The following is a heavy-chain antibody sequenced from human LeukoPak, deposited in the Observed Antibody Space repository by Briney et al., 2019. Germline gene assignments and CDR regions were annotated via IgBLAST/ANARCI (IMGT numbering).Heavy chain of an antibody. V-gene: IGHV1-2*02. D-gene: IGHD4-17*01. CDR1: GYSFADYY. CDR2: IKPNSGDT. J-gene: IGHJ3*02. CDR3: ASFTTVTTDERYDAFDI. Sequence: GASVKVSCKASGYSFADYYMHWVRQAPGQGLEWMGWIKPNSGDTRSAQKLQGRVTLTTDTSTSTAYMELRSLRSDDTAVYYCASFTTVTTDERYDAFDIWGQGTMVTVSS.